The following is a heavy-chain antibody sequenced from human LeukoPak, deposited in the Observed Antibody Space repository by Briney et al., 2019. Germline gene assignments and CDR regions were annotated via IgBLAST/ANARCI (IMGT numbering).Heavy chain of an antibody. J-gene: IGHJ4*02. Sequence: LPGGSLRLSCAASGSTFSSYAMSWVRQAPGKGLEWVSAISGSGGSTYYADSVKGRFTISRDNSKNTLYLQMNSLRAEDTAVYYCARGPPSLFVVVVDYWGQGTLVTVSS. CDR3: ARGPPSLFVVVVDY. CDR2: ISGSGGST. V-gene: IGHV3-23*01. CDR1: GSTFSSYA. D-gene: IGHD2-15*01.